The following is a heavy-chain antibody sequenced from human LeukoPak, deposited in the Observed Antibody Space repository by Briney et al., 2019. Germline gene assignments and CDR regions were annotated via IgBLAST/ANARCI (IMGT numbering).Heavy chain of an antibody. J-gene: IGHJ4*02. CDR3: ARGDGNYFDY. CDR2: FYSGDT. CDR1: GGSIGSGSNH. D-gene: IGHD1-1*01. V-gene: IGHV4-61*02. Sequence: SQTLSLTCTVSGGSIGSGSNHWSWIRQPAGKGLEWIGRFYSGDTNYNPSLKSRVTISVDTSKNHFSLNLSSMTAADTAVYYCARGDGNYFDYWGQGALVTVSS.